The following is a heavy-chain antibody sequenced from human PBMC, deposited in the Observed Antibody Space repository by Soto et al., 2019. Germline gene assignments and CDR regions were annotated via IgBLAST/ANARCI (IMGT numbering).Heavy chain of an antibody. V-gene: IGHV3-30*02. CDR1: GFTFSSYG. CDR2: IWYDGSNK. D-gene: IGHD3-3*01. J-gene: IGHJ6*02. CDR3: AKDGNFGDFWSGYYYYYYGMDV. Sequence: GGSLRLSCAASGFTFSSYGMHWVRQAPGKGLEWVAVIWYDGSNKYYADSVKGLFTISRDNSKNTLYLQMNSLRAEDTAVYYCAKDGNFGDFWSGYYYYYYGMDVWGQGTTVTVSS.